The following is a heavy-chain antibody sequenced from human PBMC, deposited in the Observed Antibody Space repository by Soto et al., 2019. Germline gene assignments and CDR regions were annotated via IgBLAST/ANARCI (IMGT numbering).Heavy chain of an antibody. CDR3: ARHRRAIVATTDTLAI. CDR1: GNDDFDMYW. D-gene: IGHD1-26*01. J-gene: IGHJ3*02. CDR2: IYPGDSET. V-gene: IGHV5-51*01. Sequence: PGESLKISCKASGNDDFDMYWIAWVRQTSGRGLEWIGIIYPGDSETTYSPSFQGRVTFSADKSTRTAYLQWSGLKASDSATYYCARHRRAIVATTDTLAIWGQGTKVTVSS.